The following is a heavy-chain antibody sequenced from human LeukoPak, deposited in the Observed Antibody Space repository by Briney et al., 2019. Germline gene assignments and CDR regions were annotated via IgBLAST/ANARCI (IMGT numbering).Heavy chain of an antibody. CDR3: AKDSQWLVENWFDP. Sequence: PGGSLRLSCAASGFTFSSYAMSWVRQAPGKGLGWVSAISGSGGSTYYADSVKGRFTISRDNSKNTLYLQINSLRAEDTAVYYCAKDSQWLVENWFDPWGQGTLVTVSS. J-gene: IGHJ5*02. CDR1: GFTFSSYA. D-gene: IGHD6-19*01. V-gene: IGHV3-23*01. CDR2: ISGSGGST.